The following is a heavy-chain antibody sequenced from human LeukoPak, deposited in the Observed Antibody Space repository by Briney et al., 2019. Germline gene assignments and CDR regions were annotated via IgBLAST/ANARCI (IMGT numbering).Heavy chain of an antibody. Sequence: PSQTLSLTCTVSGGSISSYYWSWTRQPPGKGLEWIGYIYYSGSTNYNPSLKSRVTISVDTSKNQFSLKLSSGTAADTAVYYCARFGDYGPFDYWGQGTLVTVSS. V-gene: IGHV4-59*01. CDR2: IYYSGST. CDR1: GGSISSYY. CDR3: ARFGDYGPFDY. D-gene: IGHD4-17*01. J-gene: IGHJ4*02.